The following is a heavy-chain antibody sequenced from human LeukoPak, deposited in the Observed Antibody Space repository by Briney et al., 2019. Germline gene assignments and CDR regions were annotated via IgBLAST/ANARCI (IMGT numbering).Heavy chain of an antibody. CDR2: ISSSSSYI. CDR3: AGDGGGIAAAAVDWFDP. J-gene: IGHJ5*02. D-gene: IGHD6-13*01. CDR1: GFTFSSYS. Sequence: GGSLRLSSAASGFTFSSYSMNWVRQAPGKGLEWVSSISSSSSYIYYADSVKGRFTISRDNAKNSLHLQMNSLRAEDTAVYYCAGDGGGIAAAAVDWFDPWGQGTLVTVSS. V-gene: IGHV3-21*01.